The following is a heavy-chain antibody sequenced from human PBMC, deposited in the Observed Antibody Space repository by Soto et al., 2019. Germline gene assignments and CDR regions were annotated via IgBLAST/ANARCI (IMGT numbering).Heavy chain of an antibody. CDR3: ARLGAFYQALDS. V-gene: IGHV4-59*08. Sequence: QVQLQESGPGLVKPSETLSLRCSVSGASLSPNYWSWFRQPPGKGLQWIGYIYYAGTTTYNPSLKRRLTISLNTSKNEVSLELTSVTAADTAVYYCARLGAFYQALDSWGQGALVTVSS. D-gene: IGHD2-2*01. CDR1: GASLSPNY. CDR2: IYYAGTT. J-gene: IGHJ4*02.